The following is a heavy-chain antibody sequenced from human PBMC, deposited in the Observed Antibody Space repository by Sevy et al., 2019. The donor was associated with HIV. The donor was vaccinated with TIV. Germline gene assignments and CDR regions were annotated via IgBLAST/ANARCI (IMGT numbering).Heavy chain of an antibody. Sequence: GGSLRLSCAASGFTFSSYSMNWVRQAPGKGLEWVSSISSSSSYIYYADSVKGRFTISRDNAKNSLYLQMNSLRAEDTAVYYCARDGNCGGGCYYFDYWGQGTLVTVSS. CDR3: ARDGNCGGGCYYFDY. J-gene: IGHJ4*02. CDR2: ISSSSSYI. V-gene: IGHV3-21*01. CDR1: GFTFSSYS. D-gene: IGHD2-21*02.